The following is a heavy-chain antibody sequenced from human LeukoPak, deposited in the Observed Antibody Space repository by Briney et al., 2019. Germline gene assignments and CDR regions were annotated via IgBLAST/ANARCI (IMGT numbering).Heavy chain of an antibody. J-gene: IGHJ3*02. CDR2: IYYSGST. D-gene: IGHD6-19*01. CDR3: ARGIYSSGWQTDI. V-gene: IGHV4-59*08. CDR1: GGSISSYY. Sequence: PSETLSLTCTVSGGSISSYYWSWIRQPPGKGLEWIGYIYYSGSTNYNPSLKSRVTISVDTSKNQFSLKLSFVTAADTAVYYCARGIYSSGWQTDIWGQGTMVTVSS.